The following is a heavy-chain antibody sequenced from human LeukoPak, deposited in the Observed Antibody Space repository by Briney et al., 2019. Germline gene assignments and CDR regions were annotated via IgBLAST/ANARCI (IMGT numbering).Heavy chain of an antibody. V-gene: IGHV3-30*02. D-gene: IGHD2/OR15-2a*01. Sequence: SGGSLRLSCAASGFTYSSYGMHWVRQAPGKGLEWVAFIRYDGSNKYYADSVKGRFTISRDNARNSLYLQMNSLSAEDTAVYYCARFRISADAVFDYWGQGTLVTVSS. CDR1: GFTYSSYG. J-gene: IGHJ4*02. CDR3: ARFRISADAVFDY. CDR2: IRYDGSNK.